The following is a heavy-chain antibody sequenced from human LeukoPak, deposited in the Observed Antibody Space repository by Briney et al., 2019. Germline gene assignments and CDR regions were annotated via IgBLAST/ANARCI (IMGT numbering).Heavy chain of an antibody. CDR3: AKEGSSSWEGNAFDI. Sequence: GGSLRLSCAASGFTFSSYWMHWVRQAPGKGPVWVSHISSDGSDTNYADSVKGRFTISRDNAKNSLYLQMNSLRAEDTALYYCAKEGSSSWEGNAFDIWGQGTMVTVSS. V-gene: IGHV3-74*01. CDR2: ISSDGSDT. D-gene: IGHD6-13*01. J-gene: IGHJ3*02. CDR1: GFTFSSYW.